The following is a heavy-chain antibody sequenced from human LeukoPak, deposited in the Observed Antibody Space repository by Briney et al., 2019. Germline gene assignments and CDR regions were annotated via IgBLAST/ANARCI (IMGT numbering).Heavy chain of an antibody. V-gene: IGHV3-30-3*01. Sequence: GGSLRLSCAASGFTFSNYAMHWVRQAPSKGLEWVAVVSYDGSNKYYADSVKGRFTISRDNSKNTLYLQMNSLRAEDAAVYYCATIGDRRSGEPYRIDYWGQGTLVTVSS. D-gene: IGHD1-26*01. CDR3: ATIGDRRSGEPYRIDY. CDR1: GFTFSNYA. CDR2: VSYDGSNK. J-gene: IGHJ4*02.